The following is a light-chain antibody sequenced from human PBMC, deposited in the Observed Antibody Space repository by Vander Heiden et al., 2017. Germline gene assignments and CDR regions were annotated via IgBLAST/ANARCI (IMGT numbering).Light chain of an antibody. Sequence: SSELTQDPAVSVALGQTVRITCQGDSLRSYYASWYQQKPGQAPVLVIYGKNNRPSGIPDRFSGSSSGNTASLTITGAQAEDEAVYYCNSRDSSGNHEVFGGGTKLT. V-gene: IGLV3-19*01. CDR2: GKN. J-gene: IGLJ2*01. CDR3: NSRDSSGNHEV. CDR1: SLRSYY.